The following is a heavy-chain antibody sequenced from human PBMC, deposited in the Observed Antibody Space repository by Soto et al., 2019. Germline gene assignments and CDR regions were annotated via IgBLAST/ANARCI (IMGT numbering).Heavy chain of an antibody. D-gene: IGHD5-12*01. J-gene: IGHJ4*02. Sequence: GGSLRLSCAAPGFTFSSYEMNWVRQAPGKGLEWVSYISSSGSTIYYADSVKGRFTISRDNAKNSLYLQMNSLRAEDTAVYYCARERVEMATIQFFDYWGQGTLVTVSS. CDR3: ARERVEMATIQFFDY. V-gene: IGHV3-48*03. CDR2: ISSSGSTI. CDR1: GFTFSSYE.